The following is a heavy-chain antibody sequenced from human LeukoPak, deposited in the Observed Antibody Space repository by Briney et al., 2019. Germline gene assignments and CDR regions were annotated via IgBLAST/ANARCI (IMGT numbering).Heavy chain of an antibody. CDR2: IWSDGTDK. CDR3: AKDAQGGFDFSNSLES. CDR1: GFTFSHYG. J-gene: IGHJ4*02. Sequence: GGSLRLSCATSGFTFSHYGMHWVRQAPGKGLEWVAVIWSDGTDKYYGDSVKGRFTISRDNSKNTVYLQMNSLRVEDTAVYYCAKDAQGGFDFSNSLESWGQGTLVTVSS. V-gene: IGHV3-33*06. D-gene: IGHD4-11*01.